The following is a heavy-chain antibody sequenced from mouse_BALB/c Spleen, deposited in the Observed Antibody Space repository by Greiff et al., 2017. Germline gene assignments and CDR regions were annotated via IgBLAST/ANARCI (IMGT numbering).Heavy chain of an antibody. CDR1: GFAFSSYD. CDR2: ISSGGGST. D-gene: IGHD1-1*01. Sequence: EVKLVESGGGLVKPGGSLKLSCAASGFAFSSYDMSWVRQTPEKRLEWVAYISSGGGSTYYPDTVKGRFTISRDNAKNTLYLQMSSLKSEDTAMYYCARQFYYGSSSDYWGQGTTLTVSS. V-gene: IGHV5-12-1*01. CDR3: ARQFYYGSSSDY. J-gene: IGHJ2*01.